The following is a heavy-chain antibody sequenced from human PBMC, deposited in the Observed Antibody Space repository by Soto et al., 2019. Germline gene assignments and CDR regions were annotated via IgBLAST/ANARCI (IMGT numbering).Heavy chain of an antibody. CDR2: INHSGST. J-gene: IGHJ4*02. D-gene: IGHD3-22*01. CDR3: ARVEYYYDSSGYQTNDY. V-gene: IGHV4-34*01. CDR1: GGSFSGYY. Sequence: SETLSLTCAVYGGSFSGYYWSWIRQPPGKGLEWIGEINHSGSTNYNPSLKSRVTISVDTSKNQFSLKLSSVTAADTAVYYCARVEYYYDSSGYQTNDYWGQGTLVTVSS.